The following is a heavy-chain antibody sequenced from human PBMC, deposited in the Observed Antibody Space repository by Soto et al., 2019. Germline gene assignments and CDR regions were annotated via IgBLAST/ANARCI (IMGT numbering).Heavy chain of an antibody. CDR3: ARGRDGYNGDAFDI. CDR2: IIPIFGTA. J-gene: IGHJ3*02. Sequence: ASVKVSCKASGGTFSSYAISWVRQAPGQGLEWMGGIIPIFGTANYAQKFQGRVTITADESTSTAYMELSSLRSEDTAVYYCARGRDGYNGDAFDIWGQGTMVT. V-gene: IGHV1-69*13. CDR1: GGTFSSYA. D-gene: IGHD5-12*01.